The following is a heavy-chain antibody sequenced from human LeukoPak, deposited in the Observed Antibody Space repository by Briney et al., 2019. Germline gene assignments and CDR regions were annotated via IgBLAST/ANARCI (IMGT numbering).Heavy chain of an antibody. D-gene: IGHD3-10*01. CDR1: GFTFSQYW. CDR2: IKHDGSEKQDGSEK. CDR3: ARVDGALLWFGESTDWFDP. V-gene: IGHV3-7*01. J-gene: IGHJ5*02. Sequence: GGSLRLSCAASGFTFSQYWMSWVRQAPGKGLEWVANIKHDGSEKQDGSEKNYVDSVKGRFTISRDNAKNSLYLQMNSLRAEDTAVYYCARVDGALLWFGESTDWFDPWGQGTLVTVSS.